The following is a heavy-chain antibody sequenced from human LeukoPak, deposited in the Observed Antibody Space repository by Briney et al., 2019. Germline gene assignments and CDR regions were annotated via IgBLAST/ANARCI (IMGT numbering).Heavy chain of an antibody. Sequence: KTSETLSLTCTVSGGSISSYYWSWIRQPPGKGLEWIGYIYYSGSTNYNPSLKSRVTISVDTSKNQFSLKLGSVTAADTAVYYCARQREYYESSGYYSFDYWGQGTLVTVSS. J-gene: IGHJ4*02. CDR3: ARQREYYESSGYYSFDY. CDR2: IYYSGST. D-gene: IGHD3-22*01. CDR1: GGSISSYY. V-gene: IGHV4-59*08.